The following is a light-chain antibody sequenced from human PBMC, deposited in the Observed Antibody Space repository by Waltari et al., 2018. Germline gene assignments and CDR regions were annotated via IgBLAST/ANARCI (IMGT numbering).Light chain of an antibody. CDR2: GAS. V-gene: IGKV3-15*01. CDR3: QQYNNWPPMT. CDR1: QSVSSN. J-gene: IGKJ5*01. Sequence: IVMTQSPATLSVSPGERATLSCRASQSVSSNLAWYQQKPGQAPRLLIYGASTRATCIPARFSGSGSGAEFTLTISSLQSEDLALYYCQQYNNWPPMTFGQGTRLEIK.